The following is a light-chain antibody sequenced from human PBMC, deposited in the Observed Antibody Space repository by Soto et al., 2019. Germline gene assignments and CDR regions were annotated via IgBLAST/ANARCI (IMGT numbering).Light chain of an antibody. CDR3: QQYDTYSRT. J-gene: IGKJ1*01. V-gene: IGKV1-5*03. CDR2: KAS. Sequence: DIQMTQSPSTLSASIGDRVTITCRASQSISYWLAWYQQKPGKAPKLLIQKASSLESGVPSRFSGSGSGTEFTLTISSLQPDDFATYYCQQYDTYSRTFGQGTKVEIK. CDR1: QSISYW.